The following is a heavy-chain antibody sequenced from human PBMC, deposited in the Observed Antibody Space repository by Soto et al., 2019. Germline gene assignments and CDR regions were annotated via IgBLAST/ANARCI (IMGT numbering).Heavy chain of an antibody. D-gene: IGHD6-6*01. CDR3: ARHQSAPSIAARPFEYYYYGMDV. CDR2: IYYSGST. CDR1: GGSISSSSYC. J-gene: IGHJ6*02. V-gene: IGHV4-39*01. Sequence: SETLSLTCTVSGGSISSSSYCWGWVRQPPGKGLEWIGSIYYSGSTYYNPSLKSRVTISVDTYKNQFSLKLSSVTAADTAVYYCARHQSAPSIAARPFEYYYYGMDVWGQGTTVTVSS.